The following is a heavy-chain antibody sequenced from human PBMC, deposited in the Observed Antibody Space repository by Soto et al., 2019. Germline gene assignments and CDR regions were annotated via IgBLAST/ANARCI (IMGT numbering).Heavy chain of an antibody. J-gene: IGHJ4*02. D-gene: IGHD3-22*01. CDR3: ARQYYDSSGYSIDY. V-gene: IGHV4-39*01. CDR2: IYYSGST. CDR1: GGSISISSDD. Sequence: SETRSLTCTVSGGSISISSDDWGWIRQPPGKGLEWIGSIYYSGSTYYNPSLKSRVTISVDTSKNQFSLKLSSVTAADTAVYYCARQYYDSSGYSIDYWGQGTLVTVSS.